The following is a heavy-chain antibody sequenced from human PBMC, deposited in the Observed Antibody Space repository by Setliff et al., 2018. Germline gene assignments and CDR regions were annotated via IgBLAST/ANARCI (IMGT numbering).Heavy chain of an antibody. CDR2: IDYRGST. J-gene: IGHJ4*02. CDR1: GVSLTSSHFY. D-gene: IGHD5-18*01. V-gene: IGHV4-31*03. CDR3: ARGRIQLWKYYFDY. Sequence: PSETLSLTCSVSGVSLTSSHFYWSWIRQRPGKGLEWIGKIDYRGSTRYNPSLETRVSMSVDTSKNQFSLRLTSVTDADTAVYYCARGRIQLWKYYFDYWGQGTLVTVSS.